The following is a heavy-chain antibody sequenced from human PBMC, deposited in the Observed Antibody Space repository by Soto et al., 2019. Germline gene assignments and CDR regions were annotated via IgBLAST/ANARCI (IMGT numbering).Heavy chain of an antibody. J-gene: IGHJ5*02. Sequence: GAPGKVSCEASGSSFGGEGIGGVGPAPWQRPEWMGGIIPIFGTANYAQKFQGRVTITADESTSTAYMELSSLRSEDTAVYYCARARTVVVVAAPPSWFDPWGQGTLVTV. CDR2: IIPIFGTA. D-gene: IGHD2-15*01. V-gene: IGHV1-69*13. CDR3: ARARTVVVVAAPPSWFDP. CDR1: GSSFGGEG.